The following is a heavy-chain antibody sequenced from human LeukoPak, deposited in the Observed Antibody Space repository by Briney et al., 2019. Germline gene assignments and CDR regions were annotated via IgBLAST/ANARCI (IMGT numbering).Heavy chain of an antibody. J-gene: IGHJ4*02. Sequence: GGSLRLSCAASGFTLSRSAMHWVRQAPGKGLEWVAVISYDGSNKYYADSVKGRFTISRDNSKNTLYLQMNSLRAEDTAVYYCAKDSVDDGYNLDYWGQGTLVTVSS. D-gene: IGHD5-24*01. CDR3: AKDSVDDGYNLDY. V-gene: IGHV3-30*18. CDR2: ISYDGSNK. CDR1: GFTLSRSA.